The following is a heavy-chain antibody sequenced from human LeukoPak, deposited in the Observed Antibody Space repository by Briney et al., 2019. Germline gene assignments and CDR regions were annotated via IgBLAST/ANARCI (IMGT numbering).Heavy chain of an antibody. D-gene: IGHD2-2*01. CDR2: INPNNGGT. Sequence: ASVKVSCKASGYTFTGYYMHWVRQAPGQGLEWMGWINPNNGGTNYAQKFQGRVTMTRDTSISTAYMELSRLRSDDTAVYYCARDQRRYCSSTSCSVVYWGQGTLVTVSS. CDR3: ARDQRRYCSSTSCSVVY. CDR1: GYTFTGYY. V-gene: IGHV1-2*02. J-gene: IGHJ4*02.